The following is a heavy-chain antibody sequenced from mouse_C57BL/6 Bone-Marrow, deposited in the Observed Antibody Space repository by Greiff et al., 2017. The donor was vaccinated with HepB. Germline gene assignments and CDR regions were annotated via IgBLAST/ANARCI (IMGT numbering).Heavy chain of an antibody. Sequence: VQLQQSGAELARPGASVKLSCKASGYTFTSCGISWVKQRNGQGLEWIGEIYPRSGNTYYNEKFKGKATLTADKSSSTAYMELRSLTSEDSAVYFCAQAPPWFAYWGQGTLVTVSA. CDR1: GYTFTSCG. V-gene: IGHV1-81*01. CDR2: IYPRSGNT. D-gene: IGHD3-2*02. J-gene: IGHJ3*01. CDR3: AQAPPWFAY.